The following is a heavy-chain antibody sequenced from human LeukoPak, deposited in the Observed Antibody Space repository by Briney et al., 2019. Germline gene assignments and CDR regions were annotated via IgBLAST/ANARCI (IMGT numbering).Heavy chain of an antibody. CDR2: ISSSGSTI. CDR3: ARSAMDYYYYYYMDV. D-gene: IGHD5-18*01. J-gene: IGHJ6*03. CDR1: GFTFSSYE. V-gene: IGHV3-48*03. Sequence: SGGSLRLSCAASGFTFSSYEMNWVRQAPGKGLEWVSYISSSGSTIYYADSVKGRFTISRDNAKNSLYLQMNSLRAEDTAVYYCARSAMDYYYYYYMDVWGKGTTVTVSS.